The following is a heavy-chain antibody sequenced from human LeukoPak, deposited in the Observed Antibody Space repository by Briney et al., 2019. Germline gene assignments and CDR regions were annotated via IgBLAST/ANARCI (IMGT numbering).Heavy chain of an antibody. CDR2: IYNSGTT. D-gene: IGHD5-24*01. CDR3: ARVSATTGGFDF. J-gene: IGHJ4*02. Sequence: SETLSLTCTVSGGSITGYYWSWIRQPAGKGLEWIGRIYNSGTTTYNPSLKSRVTMSVDTSYNQFSLKLSSVTAADTAVYYCARVSATTGGFDFWGQGTLVTVSS. V-gene: IGHV4-4*07. CDR1: GGSITGYY.